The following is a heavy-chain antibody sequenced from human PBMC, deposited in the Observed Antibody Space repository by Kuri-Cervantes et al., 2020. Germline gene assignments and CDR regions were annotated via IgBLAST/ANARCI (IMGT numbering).Heavy chain of an antibody. D-gene: IGHD2-15*01. Sequence: ESLKISCAASGFTFNNAWMSWVRQAPGKGLEWIGYIYYSGNTHYIPSLESRVTISVDSSKNQFSLKLTSVTAADTAVYYCGRAYRYSSAGFYHYMDVWGKGTTVTVSS. CDR1: GFTFNNAW. CDR3: GRAYRYSSAGFYHYMDV. V-gene: IGHV4-59*01. CDR2: IYYSGNT. J-gene: IGHJ6*03.